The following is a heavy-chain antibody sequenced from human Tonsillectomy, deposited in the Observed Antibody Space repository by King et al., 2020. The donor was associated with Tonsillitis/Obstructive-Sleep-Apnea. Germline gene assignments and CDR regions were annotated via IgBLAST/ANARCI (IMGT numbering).Heavy chain of an antibody. CDR2: ISGSGGST. V-gene: IGHV3-23*04. D-gene: IGHD3-16*02. CDR3: AKDISVGEQAPSIYDYVWGRYRYTPGWFDP. CDR1: GFTFSSYA. J-gene: IGHJ5*02. Sequence: EVQLVQSGGGLVQPGGSLRLSCAASGFTFSSYAMSWVRQAPGKGLEWVSAISGSGGSTYYADSLKGRFTISRDNSKNTLYLQMNSLRAEDTAVYYCAKDISVGEQAPSIYDYVWGRYRYTPGWFDPWGQGTLVTVSS.